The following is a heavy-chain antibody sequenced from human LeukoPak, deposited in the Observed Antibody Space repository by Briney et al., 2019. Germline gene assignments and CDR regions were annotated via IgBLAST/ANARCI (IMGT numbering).Heavy chain of an antibody. D-gene: IGHD5-18*01. V-gene: IGHV3-23*01. CDR2: ITAGGGIT. CDR1: GFTFSSYA. Sequence: GGSLRLSCAASGFTFSSYAMGWVRQAPGKGLEWVSVITAGGGITYYADSVKGRFTISRDNSKNTLYLQVNSLRAEDTAVYYRAKGNWYSYGRYYFDYWGQGTLVTVSS. CDR3: AKGNWYSYGRYYFDY. J-gene: IGHJ4*02.